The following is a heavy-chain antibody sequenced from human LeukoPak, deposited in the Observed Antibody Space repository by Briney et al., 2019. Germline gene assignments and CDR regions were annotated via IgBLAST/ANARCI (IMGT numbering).Heavy chain of an antibody. CDR2: IHRSGST. D-gene: IGHD1-7*01. V-gene: IGHV4-38-2*01. CDR3: ARHRTRYNWNYAVDY. CDR1: GFTVSSNY. Sequence: GSLRLSCAASGFTVSSNYMSWVRQAPGKGLEWIGTIHRSGSTYYNPSLKSRVTISVDTSKNQFSLKQSSVTAADTAVYYCARHRTRYNWNYAVDYWGQGTLVTVSS. J-gene: IGHJ4*02.